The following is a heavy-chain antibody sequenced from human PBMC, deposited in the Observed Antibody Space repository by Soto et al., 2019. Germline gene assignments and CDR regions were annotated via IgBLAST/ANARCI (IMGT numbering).Heavy chain of an antibody. Sequence: PSQTLSLTCDISGDSVSSNSAAWNWIRQTPSRGLEWLGRTYYRSKWYSNYAISVKSRVTVNPDTFKNQFSLQLNSVTPEDTAVCYCARGSWDYVSGRYYMYVWGKGTSVTGSS. CDR3: ARGSWDYVSGRYYMYV. CDR2: TYYRSKWYS. V-gene: IGHV6-1*01. J-gene: IGHJ6*03. CDR1: GDSVSSNSAA. D-gene: IGHD3-16*01.